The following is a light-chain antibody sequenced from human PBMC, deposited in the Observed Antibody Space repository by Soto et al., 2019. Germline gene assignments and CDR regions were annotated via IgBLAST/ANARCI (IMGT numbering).Light chain of an antibody. Sequence: AIRMTQSPSSLSASTGDRVTITCRASQGISSYLAWYQQKPGKAPKLLIYAASTLQSGVPSRFSGSGSGTDFTLTIGCLQSEDFATYYCQQYYSYPRNLTFGGGTKVEIK. CDR1: QGISSY. V-gene: IGKV1-8*01. CDR2: AAS. CDR3: QQYYSYPRNLT. J-gene: IGKJ4*01.